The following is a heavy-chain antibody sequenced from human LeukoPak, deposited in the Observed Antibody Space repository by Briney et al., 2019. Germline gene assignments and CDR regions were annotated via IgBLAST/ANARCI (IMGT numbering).Heavy chain of an antibody. CDR1: GGSISSSGYY. CDR2: INHSGST. J-gene: IGHJ6*03. Sequence: SETLSLTCTVSGGSISSSGYYWSWIRQPPGKGLEWIGEINHSGSTNYNPSLKSRVTISVDTSKNQFSLKLSSVTAADTAVYYCARGIPHDYYYYYMDVWGKGTTVTVSS. D-gene: IGHD5-18*01. V-gene: IGHV4-39*07. CDR3: ARGIPHDYYYYYMDV.